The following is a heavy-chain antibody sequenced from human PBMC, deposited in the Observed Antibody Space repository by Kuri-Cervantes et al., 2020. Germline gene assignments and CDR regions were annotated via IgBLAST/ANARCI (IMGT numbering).Heavy chain of an antibody. CDR2: ISRNSGSI. Sequence: GGSLRPSCAASGFTFADYAMHWVRQAPGKCLEWVAGISRNSGSIGYADSVKGRFTIARDNAENSLYLQMNSLRAEDTALYYCASGYCSGGSCYSTPLDYWGQGTLVTVSS. CDR1: GFTFADYA. CDR3: ASGYCSGGSCYSTPLDY. V-gene: IGHV3-9*01. D-gene: IGHD2-15*01. J-gene: IGHJ4*02.